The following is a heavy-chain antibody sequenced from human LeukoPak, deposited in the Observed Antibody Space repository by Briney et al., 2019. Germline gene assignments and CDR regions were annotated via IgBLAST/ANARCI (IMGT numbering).Heavy chain of an antibody. CDR1: GFTFSIYA. D-gene: IGHD2/OR15-2a*01. Sequence: GGSLRLSCAASGFTFSIYAMHWVRQAPGKGQEWVALISYDGSIKYYADSVKGRFTFSRDNSKDTLYLQMNILRAEDTAVYYCARERPSMGYFDYWGQGTLVTVSS. V-gene: IGHV3-30-3*01. CDR2: ISYDGSIK. J-gene: IGHJ4*02. CDR3: ARERPSMGYFDY.